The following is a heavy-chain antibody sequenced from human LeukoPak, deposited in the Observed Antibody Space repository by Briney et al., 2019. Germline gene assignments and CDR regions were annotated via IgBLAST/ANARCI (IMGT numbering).Heavy chain of an antibody. D-gene: IGHD3-22*01. J-gene: IGHJ1*01. Sequence: ASVKVSCKASGYTFTSYYLHWVRQAPGQGLEWMGWINPKSGGTNYAQKLRGRVTMTSDTSISTAYMELRRLRSDDTAEYYCARALYYDSSGYYSSSYYFFQHWGQGTLVTVSS. CDR1: GYTFTSYY. CDR3: ARALYYDSSGYYSSSYYFFQH. CDR2: INPKSGGT. V-gene: IGHV1-2*02.